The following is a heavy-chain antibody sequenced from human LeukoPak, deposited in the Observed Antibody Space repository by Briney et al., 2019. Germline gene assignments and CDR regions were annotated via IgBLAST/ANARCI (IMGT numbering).Heavy chain of an antibody. Sequence: ASVKVSCKASGYTFTGYYMHWVRQAPGLGLEWMGRINPNSGGTNYAQKFQGRVTMTRDTSISTAYMELSRLRSDDTAVYYCARGAQASSSWYLDYWGQGTLVTVSS. D-gene: IGHD6-13*01. J-gene: IGHJ4*02. CDR2: INPNSGGT. CDR3: ARGAQASSSWYLDY. V-gene: IGHV1-2*06. CDR1: GYTFTGYY.